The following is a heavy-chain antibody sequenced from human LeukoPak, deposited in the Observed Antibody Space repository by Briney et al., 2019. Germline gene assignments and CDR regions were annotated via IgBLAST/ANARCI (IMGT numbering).Heavy chain of an antibody. J-gene: IGHJ4*02. D-gene: IGHD1-1*01. CDR3: ARRTGSYRTFDF. Sequence: GGSLRLSCAASGFSFSDYYMSWIRQAPGKGLEWVSYISSTGSAIYYADSVEGRFTISRDNSKNSVYLQMNSLRAKDTAVYYCARRTGSYRTFDFWGQGTLVTVSS. CDR2: ISSTGSAI. CDR1: GFSFSDYY. V-gene: IGHV3-11*01.